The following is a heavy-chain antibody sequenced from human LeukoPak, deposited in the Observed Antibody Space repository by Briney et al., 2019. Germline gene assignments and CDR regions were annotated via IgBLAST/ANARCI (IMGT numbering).Heavy chain of an antibody. V-gene: IGHV1-58*02. CDR2: IVVGSGNT. Sequence: GASVKVSCKASGFTFTSYAMQWVRQARGQRLEWIGWIVVGSGNTNYAQKFQERVTITRDMSTSTAYMELSSLRSEDTAVYYCAAVGAWYSSGPTGYSFDYWGQGTLVTVSS. D-gene: IGHD6-19*01. CDR3: AAVGAWYSSGPTGYSFDY. J-gene: IGHJ4*02. CDR1: GFTFTSYA.